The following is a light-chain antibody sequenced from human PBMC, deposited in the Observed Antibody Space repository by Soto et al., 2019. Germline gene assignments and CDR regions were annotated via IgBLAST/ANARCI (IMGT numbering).Light chain of an antibody. CDR2: DVI. V-gene: IGLV2-14*01. Sequence: QSALTQPVSVSGSPGQSITISCTGTDNDVGVYNYVSWYQQHPGKAPKLIIYDVINRPSGVSNRFSGSKSGNTASLTISGLQAEDEADYYCSSYTTSTTRVFGGGTKLTVL. J-gene: IGLJ3*02. CDR3: SSYTTSTTRV. CDR1: DNDVGVYNY.